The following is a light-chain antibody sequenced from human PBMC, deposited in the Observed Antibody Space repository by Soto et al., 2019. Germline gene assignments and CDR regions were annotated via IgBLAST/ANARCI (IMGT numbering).Light chain of an antibody. CDR1: QTISNTF. CDR2: GAS. J-gene: IGKJ4*01. Sequence: EIVLTQSPGTLSLSPGERATLSCRASQTISNTFLAWYQQRPGQAPRLLIYGASGRAAGIPDRFSGSGSGTDFTLSISRLEPEDVAVYYCQQYGVSPTFGGGTKVEIK. CDR3: QQYGVSPT. V-gene: IGKV3-20*01.